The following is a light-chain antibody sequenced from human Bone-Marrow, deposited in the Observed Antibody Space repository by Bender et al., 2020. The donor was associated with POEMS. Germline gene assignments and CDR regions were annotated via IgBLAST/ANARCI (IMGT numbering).Light chain of an antibody. J-gene: IGLJ3*02. CDR2: NNS. V-gene: IGLV1-44*01. Sequence: QSVLTQPPSASGTPGQRVTISCSGSSSKFGSYPVNWYQQLPGAAPKLVIFNNSQRPSGVPDRFSVSNSGTSASLAISGLLSDDEADFYYATWDDSLNGWVFGGGTKLTVL. CDR1: SSKFGSYP. CDR3: ATWDDSLNGWV.